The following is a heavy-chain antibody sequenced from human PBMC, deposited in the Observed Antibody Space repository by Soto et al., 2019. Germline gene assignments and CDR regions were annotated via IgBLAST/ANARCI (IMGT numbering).Heavy chain of an antibody. CDR2: IIPIFGTA. Sequence: QVQLVQSGAEVKKPGSSVKVSCKASGGTFSSYAISWVRQAPGHGLEWMGGIIPIFGTANYAQKFQGRVTITADESTSTAYMELSSLRSEDTAVYYCARNDFWSGYYTPYYYGMDVWGQVTTVTVSS. CDR3: ARNDFWSGYYTPYYYGMDV. CDR1: GGTFSSYA. J-gene: IGHJ6*02. D-gene: IGHD3-3*01. V-gene: IGHV1-69*01.